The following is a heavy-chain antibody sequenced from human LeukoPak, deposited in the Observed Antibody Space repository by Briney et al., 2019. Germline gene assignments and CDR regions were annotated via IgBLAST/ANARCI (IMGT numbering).Heavy chain of an antibody. D-gene: IGHD4-17*01. V-gene: IGHV3-23*01. CDR2: ISGSGDST. Sequence: GGSLRLSCAASGFSFRSYAMSWVRQAPGKGLEWVSAISGSGDSTYYPDSVKGRFTISRDNSKNTLYLQMNSLRAEDTAIYYCAKEKDSYGYCDYWGQGTLVTVSS. CDR1: GFSFRSYA. CDR3: AKEKDSYGYCDY. J-gene: IGHJ4*02.